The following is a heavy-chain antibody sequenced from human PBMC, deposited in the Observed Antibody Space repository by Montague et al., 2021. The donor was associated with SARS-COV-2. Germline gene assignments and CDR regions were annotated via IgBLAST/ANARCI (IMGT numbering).Heavy chain of an antibody. Sequence: SETLSLTCTVSGGSISSSSYYWGWIRQPPGKGLGWIVSIYYSGSTYYNPSLKSRVTISVDTSKNQFSLKLSSVTAADTAVYYCARHVYDILTGYYTYWYFDLRGRGTLVTVSS. J-gene: IGHJ2*01. CDR3: ARHVYDILTGYYTYWYFDL. V-gene: IGHV4-39*01. CDR1: GGSISSSSYY. CDR2: IYYSGST. D-gene: IGHD3-9*01.